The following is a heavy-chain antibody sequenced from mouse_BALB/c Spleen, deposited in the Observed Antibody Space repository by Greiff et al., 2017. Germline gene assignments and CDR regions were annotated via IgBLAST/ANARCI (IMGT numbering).Heavy chain of an antibody. Sequence: QVQLKQSGPGLVQPSQSLSITCTVSGFSLTSYGVHWVRQSPGKGLEWLGVTWSGGSTDYNAAFISRLSISKDNSKSQVFFKMNSLQANDTAIYYCASHRYDGYYYAMDYWGQGTSVTVSS. J-gene: IGHJ4*01. CDR1: GFSLTSYG. CDR2: TWSGGST. D-gene: IGHD2-14*01. CDR3: ASHRYDGYYYAMDY. V-gene: IGHV2-2*02.